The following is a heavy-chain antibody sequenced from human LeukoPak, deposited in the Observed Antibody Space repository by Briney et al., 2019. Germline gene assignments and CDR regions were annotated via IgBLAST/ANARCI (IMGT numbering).Heavy chain of an antibody. CDR1: GGSFSGYY. D-gene: IGHD2-2*01. CDR2: IHYSGST. J-gene: IGHJ6*02. CDR3: ARRIPVGCFYVMDV. V-gene: IGHV4-34*01. Sequence: SETLSLTCAVYGGSFSGYYWSWIRQPPRKGLECIGSIHYSGSTYYNPSLKSRVTISVDTSKNQFSLKVSSVTAADTAVYYCARRIPVGCFYVMDVWDQGTTVTVSS.